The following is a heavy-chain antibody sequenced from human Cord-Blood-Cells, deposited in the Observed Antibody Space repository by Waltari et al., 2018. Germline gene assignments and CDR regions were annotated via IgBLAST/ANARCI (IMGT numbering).Heavy chain of an antibody. Sequence: QVQLQQWGAGLLKPSETLSLTCAVYGWSFSGYYWRWIRQPPGKGLEWIGEINHSGSTNYNPSLKSRVTISVDTSKNQFSLKLSSVTAADTAVYYCARGFCSGGSCYKHNWFDPWGQGTLVTVSS. D-gene: IGHD2-15*01. CDR2: INHSGST. V-gene: IGHV4-34*01. J-gene: IGHJ5*02. CDR1: GWSFSGYY. CDR3: ARGFCSGGSCYKHNWFDP.